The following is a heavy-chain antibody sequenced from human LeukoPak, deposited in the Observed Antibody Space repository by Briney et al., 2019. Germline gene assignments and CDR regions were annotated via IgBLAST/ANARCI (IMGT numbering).Heavy chain of an antibody. J-gene: IGHJ4*02. CDR3: ARQYDDSGSR. Sequence: GESLKISCKGSGYSFTTYWIGWVRQMPGKGLEWMGIIYPGDSKTRYSPSFQGQVTISADKSISTAYLQWSSLKASDTAMYHCARQYDDSGSRWGQGTLVTVTS. CDR1: GYSFTTYW. CDR2: IYPGDSKT. V-gene: IGHV5-51*01. D-gene: IGHD3-10*01.